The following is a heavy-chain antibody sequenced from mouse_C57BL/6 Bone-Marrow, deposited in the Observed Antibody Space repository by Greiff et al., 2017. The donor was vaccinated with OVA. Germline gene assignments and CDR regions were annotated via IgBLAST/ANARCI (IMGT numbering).Heavy chain of an antibody. V-gene: IGHV1-82*01. CDR3: ARGESLRRFAY. Sequence: QVHVKQSGPELVKPGASVKISCKASGYAFSSSWMNWVKQRPGKGLEWIGRIYPGDGDSNYNGKFKGKATLTADKSSSTAYMQLSSLTSEDSAVYFCARGESLRRFAYWGQGTLVTVSA. J-gene: IGHJ3*01. CDR1: GYAFSSSW. CDR2: IYPGDGDS.